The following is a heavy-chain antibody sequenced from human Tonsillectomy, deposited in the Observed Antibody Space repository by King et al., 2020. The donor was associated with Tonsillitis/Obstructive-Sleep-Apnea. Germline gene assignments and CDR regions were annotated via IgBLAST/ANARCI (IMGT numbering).Heavy chain of an antibody. Sequence: VQLVESGGGLVKPGGSLRLSCAASGFTFSNAWMSWVRQAPGKGLEWVGRIKSKTDGGTTDYAAPVKGRFTISRDDSKNTLYLQMNSLKTEDTAVYYCTTGVVVPAARGLGWYYFDYWGQGTLVTVSS. CDR2: IKSKTDGGTT. CDR3: TTGVVVPAARGLGWYYFDY. D-gene: IGHD2-2*01. V-gene: IGHV3-15*01. J-gene: IGHJ4*02. CDR1: GFTFSNAW.